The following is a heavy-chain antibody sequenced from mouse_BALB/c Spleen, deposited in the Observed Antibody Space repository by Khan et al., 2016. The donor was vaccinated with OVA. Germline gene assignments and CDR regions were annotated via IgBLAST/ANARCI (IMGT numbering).Heavy chain of an antibody. CDR1: GYTFTSYW. Sequence: VQLQQSGAELVKAGASVKMSCKASGYTFTSYWMHWVKQRLGQGLEWFAETNPTNGRTYYTEKFKSKATLTVEKSSSTAYMLRSGPTLGDSVVYYCERIKKIVATYFDYWGQGTTLTVSS. V-gene: IGHV1S81*02. J-gene: IGHJ2*01. CDR2: TNPTNGRT. CDR3: ERIKKIVATYFDY. D-gene: IGHD1-1*01.